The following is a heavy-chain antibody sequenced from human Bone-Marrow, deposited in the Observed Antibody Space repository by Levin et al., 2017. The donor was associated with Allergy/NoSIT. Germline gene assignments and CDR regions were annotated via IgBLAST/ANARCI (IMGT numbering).Heavy chain of an antibody. CDR2: IYSGGGT. J-gene: IGHJ4*02. V-gene: IGHV3-66*01. Sequence: GGSLRLSCTASGVTVFNNYFMWVRQAPGKGLEWVSHIYSGGGTNYADSVTGRFSVSRDNSKNTVYLQMNSLRADDTAVYYCGRDGPGGGHWGPGTQVTVSS. CDR3: GRDGPGGGH. D-gene: IGHD3-10*01. CDR1: GVTVFNNY.